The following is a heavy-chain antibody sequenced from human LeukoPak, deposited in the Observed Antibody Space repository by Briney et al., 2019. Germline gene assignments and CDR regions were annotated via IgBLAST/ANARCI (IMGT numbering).Heavy chain of an antibody. D-gene: IGHD4-17*01. J-gene: IGHJ4*02. CDR1: GYTFTGYY. V-gene: IGHV1-2*02. CDR2: IYPSSGGT. CDR3: ARDFPYGDYDPIDY. Sequence: ASVKVSCKASGYTFTGYYMHWVRQAPGQGLEWMGWIYPSSGGTNYAQKFQGRVTMTRDTSVSTAYMELSSLRSDDTAVYYCARDFPYGDYDPIDYWGQGTLVTVSS.